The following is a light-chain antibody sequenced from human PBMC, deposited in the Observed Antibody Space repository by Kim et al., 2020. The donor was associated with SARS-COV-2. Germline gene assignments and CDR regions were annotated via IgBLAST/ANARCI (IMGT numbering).Light chain of an antibody. CDR2: TAS. Sequence: ASIGDRVTITCRASQGIANYLAWYQQKPVKVPKLLISTASTLQSGAPSRFSGSGSGTDFTLTISSLQPEDVATYYCQKYNGAPLTFGGGTKVDIK. CDR1: QGIANY. V-gene: IGKV1-27*01. J-gene: IGKJ4*01. CDR3: QKYNGAPLT.